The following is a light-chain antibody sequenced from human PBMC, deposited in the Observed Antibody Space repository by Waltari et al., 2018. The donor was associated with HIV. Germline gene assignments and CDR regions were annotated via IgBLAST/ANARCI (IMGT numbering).Light chain of an antibody. V-gene: IGKV1-27*01. CDR2: AAS. CDR1: QGNSNF. J-gene: IGKJ1*01. Sequence: DIQMTQSPSSLSASVGDRVTITCRASQGNSNFLGWYQQKPGKVPKLLIYAASTLQSGVPSRFSGSGSGTDFTLTISSLQPEDVATYYCQKYNSAHTWTFGQGTKVEIK. CDR3: QKYNSAHTWT.